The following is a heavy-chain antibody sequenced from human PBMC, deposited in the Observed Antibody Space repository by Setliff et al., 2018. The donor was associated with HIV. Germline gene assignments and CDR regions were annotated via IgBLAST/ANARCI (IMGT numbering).Heavy chain of an antibody. CDR2: IIPFIDAT. D-gene: IGHD3-16*01. CDR1: GGTFRSYS. Sequence: VKVSCKASGGTFRSYSINWVRQAPGQGLEWMGTIIPFIDATHYAQSFQGRLTITADESSNTAYMELSSLRLHDTAVYYCAKAAVEMTTIAFGGPPGYWGQGTLVTISS. J-gene: IGHJ4*02. V-gene: IGHV1-69*11. CDR3: AKAAVEMTTIAFGGPPGY.